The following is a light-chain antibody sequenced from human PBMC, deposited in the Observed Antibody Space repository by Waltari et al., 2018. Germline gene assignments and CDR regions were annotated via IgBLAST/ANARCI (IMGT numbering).Light chain of an antibody. CDR1: QSVSSN. J-gene: IGKJ2*01. Sequence: EIVMTQSPATLSVSPGERAPLSCRASQSVSSNLAWYQQKPGQAPRLLIYGASTSATGTPARFSGSGSGTEFTLTISSLQSEDFAVYYCQKYNNWPPYTFGQGTKLEIK. CDR2: GAS. CDR3: QKYNNWPPYT. V-gene: IGKV3-15*01.